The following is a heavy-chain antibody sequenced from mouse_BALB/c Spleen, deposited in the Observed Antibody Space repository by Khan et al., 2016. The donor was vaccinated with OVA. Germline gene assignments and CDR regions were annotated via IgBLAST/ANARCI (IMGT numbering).Heavy chain of an antibody. V-gene: IGHV1-7*01. CDR1: GYTFTNYW. D-gene: IGHD1-1*01. CDR2: INPSTDYT. Sequence: QVQLQQSGAELAKPGASVKMSCKASGYTFTNYWMHWVKQRPGQGLEWIGYINPSTDYTEYNQKFKDKAPLNADKSSRTAYMQLPSLTSEDSALYYCVNHGSSAAWFTYWGQGTLVTVSA. CDR3: VNHGSSAAWFTY. J-gene: IGHJ3*01.